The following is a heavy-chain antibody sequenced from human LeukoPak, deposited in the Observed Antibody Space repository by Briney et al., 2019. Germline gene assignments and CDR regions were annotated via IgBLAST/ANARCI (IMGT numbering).Heavy chain of an antibody. D-gene: IGHD4-23*01. V-gene: IGHV1-2*02. J-gene: IGHJ5*02. CDR3: ARDRKHHGGLDP. Sequence: ASVKVSCKASGYTFTGYYMHWVRQAPGQGLEWMGWINPNSGGTNYAKKFQGRVTMTRDTSISTAYMELRRLRSDDTAVYYCARDRKHHGGLDPWGQGTLVTVSS. CDR2: INPNSGGT. CDR1: GYTFTGYY.